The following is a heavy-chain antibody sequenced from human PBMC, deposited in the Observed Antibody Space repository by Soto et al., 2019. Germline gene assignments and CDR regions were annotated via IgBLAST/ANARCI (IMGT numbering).Heavy chain of an antibody. CDR2: ISAYNGNT. CDR3: AREEVYGCTGGSCYWAKWFDP. CDR1: GYTFTSYG. D-gene: IGHD2-15*01. Sequence: GASVKVSCKASGYTFTSYGFTWVRQAPGQGLEWMGWISAYNGNTNYAQKLQGRVTMTTDTSTSTAYMELRSLRSDDTAVYYCAREEVYGCTGGSCYWAKWFDPWGQGTLVTVSS. V-gene: IGHV1-18*01. J-gene: IGHJ5*02.